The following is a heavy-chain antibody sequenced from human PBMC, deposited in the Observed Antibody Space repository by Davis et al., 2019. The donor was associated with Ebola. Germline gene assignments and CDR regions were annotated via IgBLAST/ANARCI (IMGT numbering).Heavy chain of an antibody. CDR1: GFTFSRSG. CDR2: INSDVSST. Sequence: GESLKIPCAASGFTFSRSGMHWVRQAPGKGLVWVSRINSDVSSTSYADSVKGRFTISRDNAKNTLYLQMNSLRAEDTAVYYCARGHSSSWYRYYYGMDVWGQGTTVTVSS. CDR3: ARGHSSSWYRYYYGMDV. J-gene: IGHJ6*02. D-gene: IGHD6-13*01. V-gene: IGHV3-74*01.